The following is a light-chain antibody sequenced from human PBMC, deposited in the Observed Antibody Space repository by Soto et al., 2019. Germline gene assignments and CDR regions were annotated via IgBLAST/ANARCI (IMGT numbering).Light chain of an antibody. J-gene: IGLJ3*02. V-gene: IGLV1-40*01. CDR1: ISNIGAGYD. Sequence: QSVLTQPPSVSGAPGQRVTISCIGSISNIGAGYDVHWYQQFPGTAPKLLIYGNTNRPSGVPDRFSGSKSGTSASLAITGLQAEDEADYYCAAWDDSLNGWVFGGGTKLTVL. CDR2: GNT. CDR3: AAWDDSLNGWV.